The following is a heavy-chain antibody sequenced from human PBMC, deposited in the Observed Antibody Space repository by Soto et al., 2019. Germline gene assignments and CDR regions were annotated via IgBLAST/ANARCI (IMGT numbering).Heavy chain of an antibody. CDR2: INPNSGAT. CDR3: ARGGGTILAPLP. CDR1: GYTFTSYD. D-gene: IGHD3-3*01. Sequence: ASVKVSCKASGYTFTSYDINWVRQATGQGLEWMGYINPNSGATKYAQKFQGRVTLTRDTSISTAYMELTMLRSDDTAVYYCARGGGTILAPLPWGQGTLVTVSS. V-gene: IGHV1-2*02. J-gene: IGHJ5*02.